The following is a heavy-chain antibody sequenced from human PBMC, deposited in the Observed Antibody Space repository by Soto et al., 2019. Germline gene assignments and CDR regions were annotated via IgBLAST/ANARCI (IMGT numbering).Heavy chain of an antibody. J-gene: IGHJ3*02. D-gene: IGHD1-26*01. CDR2: IYHSGST. CDR3: ARWRVGATKDAFDI. V-gene: IGHV4-4*02. CDR1: GGSISSSNW. Sequence: SETLSLTCAVSGGSISSSNWWSWVRQPPGKGLEWIGEIYHSGSTNYNPSLKSRVTISVDKSKNQFSLKLSSVTAADTAVYYCARWRVGATKDAFDIWGQGTMVTVSS.